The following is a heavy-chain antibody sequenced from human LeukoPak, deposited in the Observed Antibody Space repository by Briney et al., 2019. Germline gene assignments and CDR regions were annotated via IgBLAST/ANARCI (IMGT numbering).Heavy chain of an antibody. Sequence: ASVKVSCKASGGTFSSYAISWVRQAPGQGLEWMGRIIPILGIANYAQKFQGRVTITADKSTSTAYMELSSLRPEDTAVYYCARDLITPRTIVTPGYFDYWGQGTLVTVSS. CDR3: ARDLITPRTIVTPGYFDY. CDR1: GGTFSSYA. CDR2: IIPILGIA. D-gene: IGHD4-23*01. V-gene: IGHV1-69*04. J-gene: IGHJ4*02.